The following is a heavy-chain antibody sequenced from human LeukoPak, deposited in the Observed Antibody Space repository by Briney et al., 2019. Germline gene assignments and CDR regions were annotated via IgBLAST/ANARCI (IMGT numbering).Heavy chain of an antibody. CDR3: VRRGSNYPYYMDV. V-gene: IGHV3-23*01. Sequence: PGGSLRLSRAASGFTFTSYAMSWVRQAPGRGLEWVSDNSAIGRNAYYSASAQGQFTISRDNSQNTLYLQMSSLRAEATAVYYCVRRGSNYPYYMDVWGKGTTVTVSS. CDR1: GFTFTSYA. J-gene: IGHJ6*03. CDR2: NSAIGRNA.